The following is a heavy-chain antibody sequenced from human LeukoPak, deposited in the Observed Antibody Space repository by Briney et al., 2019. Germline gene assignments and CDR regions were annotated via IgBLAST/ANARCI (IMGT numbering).Heavy chain of an antibody. CDR3: ARDVRYSSSSQFDY. D-gene: IGHD6-6*01. CDR2: IYYSGST. CDR1: GGSISSGGYY. V-gene: IGHV4-31*03. J-gene: IGHJ4*02. Sequence: PSETLSLTCTVSGGSISSGGYYWSWIRQHPGKGLEGIGYIYYSGSTYYNPSLKSRVTISVDTSKNQFSLKLSSVTAADTAVYYCARDVRYSSSSQFDYWGQGTLVTVSS.